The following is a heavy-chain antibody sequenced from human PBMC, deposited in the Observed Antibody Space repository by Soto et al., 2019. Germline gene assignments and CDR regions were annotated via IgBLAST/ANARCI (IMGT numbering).Heavy chain of an antibody. Sequence: SETLSLTCTVSGGSVNTAPYHWSWIRQSPRDGLEWIGNIYYTGSTNYNPSFESRVAISLDTSNNQFSLRLTSLTAADTAVYFCARDHHSYYDTSGYYPYFDFWGQGTLVTVSA. CDR2: IYYTGST. CDR1: GGSVNTAPYH. J-gene: IGHJ4*02. CDR3: ARDHHSYYDTSGYYPYFDF. V-gene: IGHV4-61*01. D-gene: IGHD3-22*01.